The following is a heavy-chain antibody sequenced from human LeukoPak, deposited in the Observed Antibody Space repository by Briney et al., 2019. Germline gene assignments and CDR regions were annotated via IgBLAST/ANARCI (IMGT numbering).Heavy chain of an antibody. CDR3: AHRRSGSYPFDY. J-gene: IGHJ4*02. V-gene: IGHV2-5*02. CDR2: IYWDDGK. Sequence: ESGPTLVKPTQTLTLTCTFSGFSLSTSGVVLGWIRQPPGKALEWLALIYWDDGKRYSPSLKSRLTITKDTSKNQVVLTMTNMDPVDTATYYCAHRRSGSYPFDYWGQGTLVTVSS. D-gene: IGHD1-26*01. CDR1: GFSLSTSGVV.